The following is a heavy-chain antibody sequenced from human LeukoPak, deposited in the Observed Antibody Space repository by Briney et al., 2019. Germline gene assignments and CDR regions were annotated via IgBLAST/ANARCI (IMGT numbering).Heavy chain of an antibody. Sequence: GASVKVSCKASGYTFTRYGISWVRQAPGQGLEWMGWISAYNGNTDYAQKLQGRVTMTTDTSTSTAYMELRSLRSDDTAVYYCARSAHESGYYLWRFDYWGQGTMVTVSS. CDR1: GYTFTRYG. CDR2: ISAYNGNT. J-gene: IGHJ4*02. D-gene: IGHD3-3*01. CDR3: ARSAHESGYYLWRFDY. V-gene: IGHV1-18*01.